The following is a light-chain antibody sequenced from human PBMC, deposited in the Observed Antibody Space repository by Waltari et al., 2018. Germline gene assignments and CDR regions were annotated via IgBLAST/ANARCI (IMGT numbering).Light chain of an antibody. V-gene: IGKV1-39*01. CDR3: QETYTPPWT. CDR1: QSVSTH. J-gene: IGKJ1*01. Sequence: DIQMTQSPLSLSASVGDRVTVTCRASQSVSTHLNGYQHKPGKAPELLVYSASFLETGVPSRFSAGGSGTDFNFTITAVKPEDFATYYCQETYTPPWTFGPGTRLEIK. CDR2: SAS.